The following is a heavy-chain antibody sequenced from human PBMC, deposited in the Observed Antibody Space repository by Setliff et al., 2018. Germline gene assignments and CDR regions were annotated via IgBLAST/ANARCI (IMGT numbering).Heavy chain of an antibody. J-gene: IGHJ4*02. Sequence: GGSLRLSCAASGFNFSSYAFNWVRQAPGKGLEWVSSISSRSTYIYYADSLKGRFTISRDNAKNSLYLQMNSLRAEDSAVYYCARFACSGGSCYLSSSDYWGQGTLVTVSS. CDR1: GFNFSSYA. CDR3: ARFACSGGSCYLSSSDY. V-gene: IGHV3-21*01. CDR2: ISSRSTYI. D-gene: IGHD2-15*01.